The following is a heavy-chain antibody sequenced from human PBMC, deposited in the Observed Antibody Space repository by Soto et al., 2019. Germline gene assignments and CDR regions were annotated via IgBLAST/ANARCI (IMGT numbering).Heavy chain of an antibody. V-gene: IGHV3-23*01. D-gene: IGHD3-10*01. CDR1: GFTFSTYG. CDR3: VQFRGRAYPYYYMDV. CDR2: YGGCGGSR. J-gene: IGHJ6*03. Sequence: DVQLLESGGGLVQWGGSLRLSCVTSGFTFSTYGMTWVRQAPGQGLEWVSYGGCGGSRYYAESVKGRFTISRDNSKNTLSLEMNSPRAAATATYYCVQFRGRAYPYYYMDVWGKGTTVTVSS.